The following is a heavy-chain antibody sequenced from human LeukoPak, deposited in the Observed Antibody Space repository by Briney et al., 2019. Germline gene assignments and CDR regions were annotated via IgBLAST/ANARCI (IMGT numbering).Heavy chain of an antibody. J-gene: IGHJ3*02. V-gene: IGHV3-23*01. CDR2: ISGSGGST. D-gene: IGHD2-2*01. CDR3: AILIVPAAKGAFDI. CDR1: GFTFNNYA. Sequence: GGSLRLSCAASGFTFNNYAMSWVRQAPGKGLEWVSSISGSGGSTYYADSVKGRFAISRDDSKNTLYLQMNSLRAEDTAVYYCAILIVPAAKGAFDIWGQGTMVTVSS.